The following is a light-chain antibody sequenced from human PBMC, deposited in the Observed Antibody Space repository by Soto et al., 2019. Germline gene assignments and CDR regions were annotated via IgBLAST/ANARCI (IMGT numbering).Light chain of an antibody. CDR3: QVYGILPWT. V-gene: IGKV3-20*01. J-gene: IGKJ1*01. CDR1: QSVSTNQ. CDR2: SAT. Sequence: EIVLTQSPGTLSVSPGETATLSCMAIQSVSTNQLAWYQYKRGKAPRLLFHSATTRANAFPSRSSASGSGTDFTLTISGLQPEDFDIYYCQVYGILPWTFGQGTKVDIK.